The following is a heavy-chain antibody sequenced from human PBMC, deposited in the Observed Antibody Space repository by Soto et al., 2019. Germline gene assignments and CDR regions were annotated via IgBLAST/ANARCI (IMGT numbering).Heavy chain of an antibody. CDR1: GFTFSSYG. D-gene: IGHD2-15*01. CDR3: AKEWPADIVVGVAVRTRDYFDS. CDR2: ISYDGSNK. V-gene: IGHV3-30*18. Sequence: QVQLVESGGGVVQPGRSLRLSCAASGFTFSSYGMHWVRQAPGTGLEWVAVISYDGSNKYYADSVKGRFTISRDNSKNSMYPQISRQGAEDTAVYSCAKEWPADIVVGVAVRTRDYFDSWGQGTVVTVSS. J-gene: IGHJ4*01.